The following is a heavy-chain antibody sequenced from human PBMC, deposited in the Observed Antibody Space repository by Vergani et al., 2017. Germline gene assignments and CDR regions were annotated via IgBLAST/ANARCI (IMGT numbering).Heavy chain of an antibody. CDR3: ARLRAVAGDFDY. CDR1: GGSISSSSYY. V-gene: IGHV4-39*01. J-gene: IGHJ4*02. Sequence: QLQLQESGPGLVKPSETLSLTCTVSGGSISSSSYYWGWIRQPPGKGLEWIGSIYYSGSTYYNPSLKSRVTISVDTSKNQFSLKLSSVTAADTAVYYCARLRAVAGDFDYWGQGTLVTVSS. D-gene: IGHD6-19*01. CDR2: IYYSGST.